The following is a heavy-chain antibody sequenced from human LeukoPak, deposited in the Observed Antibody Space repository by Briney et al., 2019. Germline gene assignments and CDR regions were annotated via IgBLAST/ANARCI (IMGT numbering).Heavy chain of an antibody. CDR1: GFTFSSNY. CDR3: ARRGGGKYFDY. V-gene: IGHV3-53*01. CDR2: IYSGGST. J-gene: IGHJ4*02. D-gene: IGHD3-16*01. Sequence: PGGSLRLSCAASGFTFSSNYMSWVRQAPGKGLEWVSVIYSGGSTYYADSVKGRFTISRDNSKNTLYLQMNSLRAEDTAVYYCARRGGGKYFDYWGQGTLVTVSS.